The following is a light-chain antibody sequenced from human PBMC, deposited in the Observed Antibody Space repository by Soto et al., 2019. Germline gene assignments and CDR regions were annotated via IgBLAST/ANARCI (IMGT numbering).Light chain of an antibody. J-gene: IGKJ2*01. CDR1: QSIVYSDGNAY. CDR2: KAF. CDR3: MQGTHWPPVT. Sequence: DVVMTQSPLSLPVTLGQPASISCRSSQSIVYSDGNAYLSWFQQRPGQSPRRLIYKAFNRDSGVPARFSGSGSGTDFTLKISRVEAEDVGVYFCMQGTHWPPVTFGQGTKLEIK. V-gene: IGKV2-30*01.